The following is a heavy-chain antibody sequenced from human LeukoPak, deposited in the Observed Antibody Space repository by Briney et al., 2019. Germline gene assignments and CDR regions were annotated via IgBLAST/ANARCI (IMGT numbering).Heavy chain of an antibody. Sequence: SETLSLTCAVYGGSFSGYYWSWIRQPPGKGLEWIGEINHSGNTNYNPSLKSRVTISVDTSKNQFSLKLSSVTAADTAVYYCARGLGSGYYSNWFDPWGQGTLVTVSS. D-gene: IGHD3-22*01. CDR1: GGSFSGYY. CDR2: INHSGNT. J-gene: IGHJ5*02. V-gene: IGHV4-34*01. CDR3: ARGLGSGYYSNWFDP.